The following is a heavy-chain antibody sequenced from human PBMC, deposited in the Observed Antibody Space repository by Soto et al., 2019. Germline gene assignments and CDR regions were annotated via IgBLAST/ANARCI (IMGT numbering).Heavy chain of an antibody. Sequence: SETLSLTCTVSGGSISSGDYYWSWIRQPPGKGLEWIGYIYYSGSTYYNPSLKSRVTISVDTSKNQFSLKLSSVTAADTAVYYCAREVGSSWSEEPNWFDPWGQGTLVTVSS. D-gene: IGHD6-13*01. J-gene: IGHJ5*02. CDR1: GGSISSGDYY. V-gene: IGHV4-30-4*01. CDR2: IYYSGST. CDR3: AREVGSSWSEEPNWFDP.